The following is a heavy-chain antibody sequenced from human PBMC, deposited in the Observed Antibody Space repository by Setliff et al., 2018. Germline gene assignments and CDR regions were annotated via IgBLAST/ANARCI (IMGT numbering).Heavy chain of an antibody. Sequence: SETLSLTCAVYGGSFSGYYWSWIRQPPGKGLEWIGETNHSGSTNYNPSLKSRVTISVDTSKNQFSLKLSSVAAAETAMYYCARSGDYGSGRLSPWGQGTLVTVSS. CDR3: ARSGDYGSGRLSP. D-gene: IGHD3-10*01. J-gene: IGHJ5*02. CDR2: TNHSGST. CDR1: GGSFSGYY. V-gene: IGHV4-34*01.